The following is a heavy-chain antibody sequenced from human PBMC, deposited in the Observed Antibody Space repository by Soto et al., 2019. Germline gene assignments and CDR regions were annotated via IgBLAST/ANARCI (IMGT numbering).Heavy chain of an antibody. J-gene: IGHJ4*02. V-gene: IGHV3-11*05. CDR3: ARGLLYGGDPPPSDY. CDR2: IDRGSRYK. D-gene: IGHD3-10*01. Sequence: QVQLVESGGVLVKPGGSLRLSCAASGFTFSDYYMSWFRRAPGKGLEWLSYIDRGSRYKNYADSVKGRSTISRDNAQNTLHLELNSLKAEDTATYFCARGLLYGGDPPPSDYWGQGTGVTVSS. CDR1: GFTFSDYY.